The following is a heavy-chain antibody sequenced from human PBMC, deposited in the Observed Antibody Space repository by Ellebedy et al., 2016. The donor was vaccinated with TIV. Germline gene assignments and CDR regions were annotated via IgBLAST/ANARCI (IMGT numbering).Heavy chain of an antibody. V-gene: IGHV3-23*01. Sequence: GESLKISCAASGFTFSIYAMSWVRQAPGKGLEWVSLISGSGDRTYYADSVKGRFTISRDNSKDTLYVQMNSLRAEDTAVYYCAADRYCSGGNCYWVDYWGQGTLVTVSS. J-gene: IGHJ4*02. CDR2: ISGSGDRT. CDR3: AADRYCSGGNCYWVDY. CDR1: GFTFSIYA. D-gene: IGHD2-15*01.